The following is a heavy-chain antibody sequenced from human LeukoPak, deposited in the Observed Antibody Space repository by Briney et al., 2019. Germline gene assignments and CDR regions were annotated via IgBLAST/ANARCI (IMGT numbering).Heavy chain of an antibody. Sequence: GGSLRLSCAASGFSFSSFGVHWVRQAPGGGLEWVTIVGYDESIKYYADSVKDRFTISRGNSKNTVHLQMNSLRAEDTAVYYCARGSGGYQYLMDVWGQGATVIVSS. V-gene: IGHV3-33*01. CDR2: VGYDESIK. CDR3: ARGSGGYQYLMDV. J-gene: IGHJ6*02. CDR1: GFSFSSFG. D-gene: IGHD2-15*01.